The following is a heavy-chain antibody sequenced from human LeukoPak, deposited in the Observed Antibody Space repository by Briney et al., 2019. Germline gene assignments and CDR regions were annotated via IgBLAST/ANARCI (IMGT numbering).Heavy chain of an antibody. J-gene: IGHJ4*02. CDR1: GFTFSSYA. CDR2: ISGSGGST. Sequence: QPGRSLRLSCAASGFTFSSYAMHWVRQAPGKGLEWVSAISGSGGSTYYADSVKGRFTISRDNSKNTLYLQMNSLRAEDTAVYYCAKVWGGKSHSYYPFDYWGQGTLVTVSS. D-gene: IGHD3-10*01. V-gene: IGHV3-23*01. CDR3: AKVWGGKSHSYYPFDY.